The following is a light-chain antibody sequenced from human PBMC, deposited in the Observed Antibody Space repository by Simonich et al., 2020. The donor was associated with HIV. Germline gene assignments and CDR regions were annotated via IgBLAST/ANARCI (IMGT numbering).Light chain of an antibody. Sequence: DIQMTQSPSSLSASVGDRVTITCRASQTISSYLNWYQQKPGKAPKLLIYAASSFQSGVPSRFSGSGSGKDFTLTISSLQPEDFATYYCQRSYSIPYIFGQGTKLEIK. CDR3: QRSYSIPYI. V-gene: IGKV1-39*01. J-gene: IGKJ2*01. CDR1: QTISSY. CDR2: AAS.